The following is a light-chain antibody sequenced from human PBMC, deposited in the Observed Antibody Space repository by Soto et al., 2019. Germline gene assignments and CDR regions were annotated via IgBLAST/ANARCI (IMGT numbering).Light chain of an antibody. Sequence: DIVMTQSPDSLAVSLGERATFNCKSSQSVLYSSNNKNYLAWYQQKPGQPPKLLIYWASTRESGVPDRFSGSGSGTDFTLTSSSLQAEDVAVYYCQQYYSTPTFGQGTKVEIK. CDR2: WAS. J-gene: IGKJ1*01. V-gene: IGKV4-1*01. CDR1: QSVLYSSNNKNY. CDR3: QQYYSTPT.